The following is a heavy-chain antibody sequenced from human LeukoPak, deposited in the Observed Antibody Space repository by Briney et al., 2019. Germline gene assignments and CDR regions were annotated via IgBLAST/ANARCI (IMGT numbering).Heavy chain of an antibody. CDR2: IYYSGST. J-gene: IGHJ6*02. D-gene: IGHD6-13*01. Sequence: SETLSLTCTVPGGSISSSSYYWGWIRQPPGKGLEWIGSIYYSGSTYYNPSLKSRATISVDTSKNQFSLKLSSVTAADTAVYYCARGRVTGSSSWYGGQGTTVTVSS. CDR1: GGSISSSSYY. CDR3: ARGRVTGSSSWY. V-gene: IGHV4-39*01.